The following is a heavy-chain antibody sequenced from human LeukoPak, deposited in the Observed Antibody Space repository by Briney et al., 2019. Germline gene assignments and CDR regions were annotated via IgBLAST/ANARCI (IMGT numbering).Heavy chain of an antibody. J-gene: IGHJ4*02. CDR1: GYTFTGYY. CDR2: INTNTGNP. Sequence: ASVKVSCKASGYTFTGYYMHWVRQAPGQGLEWTGWINTNTGNPTYAQGFTGRFVFSLDTSVSTAYLQISSLKAEDTAVYYCARAIGGGSYYFDYWGQGTLVTVSS. V-gene: IGHV7-4-1*02. D-gene: IGHD1-26*01. CDR3: ARAIGGGSYYFDY.